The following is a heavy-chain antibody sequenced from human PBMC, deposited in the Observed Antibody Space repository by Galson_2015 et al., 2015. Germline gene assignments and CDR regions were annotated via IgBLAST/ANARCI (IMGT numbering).Heavy chain of an antibody. CDR3: ARVYCSSTSCAYYYYGMDV. Sequence: SVKVSCKASGYTFTSYGISWVRQAPGQGLEWMGWISAYNGNTNYAQKLQGRVTMTTDTSTSTAYMELRSLRSDDTAVYYCARVYCSSTSCAYYYYGMDVWGQGTTVTVSS. CDR2: ISAYNGNT. D-gene: IGHD2-2*01. CDR1: GYTFTSYG. V-gene: IGHV1-18*01. J-gene: IGHJ6*02.